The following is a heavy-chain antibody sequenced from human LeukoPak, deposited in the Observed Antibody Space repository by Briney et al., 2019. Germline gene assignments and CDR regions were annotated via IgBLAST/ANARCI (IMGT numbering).Heavy chain of an antibody. Sequence: GGSLRLSCAASGFTFSSYAMSWVRQAPGKGLEWVSAISGSGGGTYYADSVKGRFTISRDNSKNTLYLQMNSLRAGDTAIYYCTKDHQPYYYDSSGPGGFDYWGQGTLVTVSS. J-gene: IGHJ4*02. CDR1: GFTFSSYA. D-gene: IGHD3-22*01. CDR3: TKDHQPYYYDSSGPGGFDY. CDR2: ISGSGGGT. V-gene: IGHV3-23*01.